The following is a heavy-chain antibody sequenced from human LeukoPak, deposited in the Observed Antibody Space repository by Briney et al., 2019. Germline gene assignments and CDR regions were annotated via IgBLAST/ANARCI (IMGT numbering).Heavy chain of an antibody. Sequence: GGSLRLSCAASGFTFDDYAMHWVRQAPGKGLEWVSGISWNSGSIGYADSVKGRFTISRDNSKNTLYLQMNSLRAEDTAVYYCAKSNGDYELRWYFDLWGRGTLVTVSS. D-gene: IGHD4-17*01. CDR3: AKSNGDYELRWYFDL. J-gene: IGHJ2*01. CDR1: GFTFDDYA. V-gene: IGHV3-9*01. CDR2: ISWNSGSI.